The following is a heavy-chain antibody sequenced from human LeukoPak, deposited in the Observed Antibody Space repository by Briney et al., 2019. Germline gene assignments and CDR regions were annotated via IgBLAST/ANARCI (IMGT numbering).Heavy chain of an antibody. CDR3: ARENSAYSSGYYEFDY. CDR2: IRYDGSNK. V-gene: IGHV3-30*02. J-gene: IGHJ4*02. D-gene: IGHD3-22*01. Sequence: TGGSLRLSCAASGFTFSTYGMHWVRQAPGKGLEWVAFIRYDGSNKYYPDSVKGRFTISRDNSKNTLYLQMNSLRAEDTAVYYCARENSAYSSGYYEFDYWGQGTLVTVSS. CDR1: GFTFSTYG.